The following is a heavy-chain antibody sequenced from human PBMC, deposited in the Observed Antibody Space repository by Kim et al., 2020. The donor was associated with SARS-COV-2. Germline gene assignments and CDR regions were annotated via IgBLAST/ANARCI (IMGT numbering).Heavy chain of an antibody. CDR2: ISGSGGST. Sequence: GGSLRLSCAASGFTFSSYAMSWVRQAPGKGLEWVSAISGSGGSTYYADSVKGRFTISRDNSKNTLYLQMNSLRAEDTAVYYCAKDSPRDLGWELAPWRFDYWGQGTLVTVSS. J-gene: IGHJ4*02. CDR3: AKDSPRDLGWELAPWRFDY. CDR1: GFTFSSYA. V-gene: IGHV3-23*01. D-gene: IGHD1-26*01.